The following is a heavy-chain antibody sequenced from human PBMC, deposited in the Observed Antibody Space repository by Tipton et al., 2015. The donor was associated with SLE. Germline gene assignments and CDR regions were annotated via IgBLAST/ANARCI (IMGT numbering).Heavy chain of an antibody. CDR1: GFTFSSYE. D-gene: IGHD1-26*01. CDR2: ISSSGTTI. V-gene: IGHV3-48*03. J-gene: IGHJ4*02. Sequence: SLRLSCAASGFTFSSYEMNWVRQAPGKGLEWVSYISSSGTTIYYADSVKGRFTISRDNAKNSLYLQMNTLRAEDTAVYYCARVGGSYFGYWGQGTLVTVSS. CDR3: ARVGGSYFGY.